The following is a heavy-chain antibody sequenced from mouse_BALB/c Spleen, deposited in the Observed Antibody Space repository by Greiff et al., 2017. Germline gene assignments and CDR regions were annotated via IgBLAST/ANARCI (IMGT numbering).Heavy chain of an antibody. CDR1: GFTFSSYA. V-gene: IGHV5-6-5*01. Sequence: EVHLVESGGGLVKPGGSLKLSCAASGFTFSSYAMSWVRQTPEKRLEWVASISSGGSTYYPDSVKGRFTISRDNARNILYLQMSSLRSEDTAMYYCARGGDYYGSSYNAMDYWGQGTSVTVSS. CDR2: ISSGGST. D-gene: IGHD1-1*01. J-gene: IGHJ4*01. CDR3: ARGGDYYGSSYNAMDY.